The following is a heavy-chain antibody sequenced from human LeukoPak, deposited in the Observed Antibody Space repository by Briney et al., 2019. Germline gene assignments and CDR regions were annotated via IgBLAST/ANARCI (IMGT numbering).Heavy chain of an antibody. J-gene: IGHJ4*02. D-gene: IGHD2-15*01. CDR2: ITSSSRTI. V-gene: IGHV3-48*01. CDR1: GFTFSSYS. CDR3: ARDCGRGGSCDY. Sequence: PGGSLRLSCAASGFTFSSYSMKWVRQAPGKGLEWVSHITSSSRTIYYADSVKGRFTISRDNAKNSLYLQMNSLRAEDTAVYYCARDCGRGGSCDYWGQGTLVTVSS.